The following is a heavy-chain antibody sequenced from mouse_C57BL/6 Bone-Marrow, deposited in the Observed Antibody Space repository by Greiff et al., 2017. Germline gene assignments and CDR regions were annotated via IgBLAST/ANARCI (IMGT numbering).Heavy chain of an antibody. CDR2: ISSGGSYT. CDR1: GFTFSSYG. V-gene: IGHV5-6*01. J-gene: IGHJ3*01. D-gene: IGHD1-1*01. CDR3: ARLYYGSSLAWFAY. Sequence: EVMLVESGGDLVKPGGSLKLSCAASGFTFSSYGMSWVRQTPDKRLEWVATISSGGSYTYYPDSVKGRFTISRDNAKNTLYLQMSSLKSEDTAMYYWARLYYGSSLAWFAYWGQGTLVTVSA.